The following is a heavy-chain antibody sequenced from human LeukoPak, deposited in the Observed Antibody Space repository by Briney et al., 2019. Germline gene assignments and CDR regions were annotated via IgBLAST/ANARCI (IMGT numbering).Heavy chain of an antibody. CDR2: THYGSGWIN. D-gene: IGHD6-6*01. V-gene: IGHV6-1*01. CDR3: ARGRRVYYGMDV. Sequence: SQTLSLTCAISGDSVSNNSAAWNWIRQSPSRGLEWLGRTHYGSGWINDYAVSLGSRIVVSADTSKNQFSLQLNSVTPEDTAVYYCARGRRVYYGMDVWGQGTTVTVSS. J-gene: IGHJ6*02. CDR1: GDSVSNNSAA.